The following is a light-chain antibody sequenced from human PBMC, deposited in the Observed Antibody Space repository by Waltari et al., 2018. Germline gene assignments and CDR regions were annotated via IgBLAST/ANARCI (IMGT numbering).Light chain of an antibody. V-gene: IGKV3-20*01. CDR2: DAS. J-gene: IGKJ2*01. Sequence: EIVLTQSPGTLPLSPGERATLSCRASQRVGNNYLTWYQQKPGQAPRLLIYDASTRASGIPDRFSGSGSGTDFTLTISRLEPEDLAVYYCQQYGGSPLYTFGQGTKLEIK. CDR1: QRVGNNY. CDR3: QQYGGSPLYT.